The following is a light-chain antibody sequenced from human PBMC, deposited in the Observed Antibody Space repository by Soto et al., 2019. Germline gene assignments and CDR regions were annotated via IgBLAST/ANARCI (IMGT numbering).Light chain of an antibody. CDR3: SSYTSSRTPCV. V-gene: IGLV2-14*01. J-gene: IGLJ1*01. CDR1: SSDVGGYNY. CDR2: DVS. Sequence: QSVLTQPASVSGSPGQSITISCTGTSSDVGGYNYVSWYQQHPGKAPELMIYDVSNRPSGVSNRFSGSKSDNTASLTISGLQAEDEADYYCSSYTSSRTPCVFGTGTKVTVL.